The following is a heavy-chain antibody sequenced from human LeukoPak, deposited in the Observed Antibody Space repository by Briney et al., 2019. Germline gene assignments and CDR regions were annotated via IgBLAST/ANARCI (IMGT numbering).Heavy chain of an antibody. CDR3: ARDRNIVVVPAALPSSYYGMDV. J-gene: IGHJ6*04. CDR2: INSDGSST. V-gene: IGHV3-74*01. CDR1: GFTFSSYW. D-gene: IGHD2-2*01. Sequence: PGGSLRLSCAASGFTFSSYWMHCVRQAPAEGLVWVSRINSDGSSTSYADSVKGRFTISRDNAKNTLYLQMNSLRAEDTAVYYCARDRNIVVVPAALPSSYYGMDVWGKGTTVTVSS.